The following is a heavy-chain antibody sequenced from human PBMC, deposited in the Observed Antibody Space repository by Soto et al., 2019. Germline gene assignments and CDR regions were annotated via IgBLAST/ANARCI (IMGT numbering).Heavy chain of an antibody. CDR2: MNPNNGNT. Sequence: QVPLVQSGAEVKKPGASVKVSCKASGYTFTDYDINWFRQATGQGLEWMGWMNPNNGNTGYAQNFQGRVTMTRSTSISTAYMELSTLRSEDTAVYYCAKGPRNWGVDYWGQGTLVTVSS. CDR3: AKGPRNWGVDY. D-gene: IGHD3-10*01. CDR1: GYTFTDYD. V-gene: IGHV1-8*01. J-gene: IGHJ4*02.